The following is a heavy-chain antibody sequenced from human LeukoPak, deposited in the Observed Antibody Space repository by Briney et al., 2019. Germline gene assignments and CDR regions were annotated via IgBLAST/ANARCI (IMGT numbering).Heavy chain of an antibody. D-gene: IGHD2-2*01. CDR1: GGSISSSNW. Sequence: SETLSLTCAVSGGSISSSNWWSWVRQPPGKGLEWIGEIYHSGSTNYNPSLKSRVTISVDKSKNQFSLKLSSVTAADTAVYYCARDLGYCSSTSCYGDAFDIWGQGIMVTVSS. J-gene: IGHJ3*02. CDR3: ARDLGYCSSTSCYGDAFDI. V-gene: IGHV4-4*02. CDR2: IYHSGST.